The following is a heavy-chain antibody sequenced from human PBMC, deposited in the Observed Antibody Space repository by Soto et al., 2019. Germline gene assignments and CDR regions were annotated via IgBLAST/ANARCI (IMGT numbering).Heavy chain of an antibody. V-gene: IGHV3-23*01. CDR3: ARLYTRPSLPRDY. CDR2: ISGSGGST. J-gene: IGHJ4*02. D-gene: IGHD3-16*02. CDR1: GFTFSSYA. Sequence: GGSLRLSCAASGFTFSSYAMSWVRQAPGKGLEWVSAISGSGGSTYYADSVKGRFTISRDNSKNTLYLQMNSLRAEDTAVYYCARLYTRPSLPRDYWGQGTLVTVSS.